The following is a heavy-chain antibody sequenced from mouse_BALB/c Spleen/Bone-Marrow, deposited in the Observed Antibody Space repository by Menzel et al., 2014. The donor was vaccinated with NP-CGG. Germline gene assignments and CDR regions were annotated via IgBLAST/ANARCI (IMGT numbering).Heavy chain of an antibody. CDR3: ARAAITTVVAGY. J-gene: IGHJ2*01. D-gene: IGHD1-1*01. CDR1: GFTFGSFG. Sequence: EVQGVESGGGLVQPGGSRKLSCAASGFTFGSFGMHWVRQAPEKGLEWVAYISSGSSNIYYADTVKGRFTISRDNPKNTLFLQMTSLRSEDTAMYYCARAAITTVVAGYWGRGTTLTVSS. V-gene: IGHV5-17*02. CDR2: ISSGSSNI.